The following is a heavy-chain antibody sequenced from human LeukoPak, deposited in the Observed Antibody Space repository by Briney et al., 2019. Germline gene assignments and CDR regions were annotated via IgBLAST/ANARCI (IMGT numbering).Heavy chain of an antibody. CDR1: GFTFSSYA. Sequence: AGGSLRLSCAASGFTFSSYAMHWVRQAPGKGLEWVAVISYDGSNKYYADSVKGRFTISRDNSKNTLYLQMNSLRAEDTAVYYCARDAPLRLVMDVWGQGTTVTVSS. CDR2: ISYDGSNK. V-gene: IGHV3-30-3*01. D-gene: IGHD5-12*01. J-gene: IGHJ6*02. CDR3: ARDAPLRLVMDV.